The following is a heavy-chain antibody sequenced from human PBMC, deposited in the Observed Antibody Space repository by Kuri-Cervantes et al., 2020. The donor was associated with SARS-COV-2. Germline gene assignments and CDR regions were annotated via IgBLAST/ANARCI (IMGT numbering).Heavy chain of an antibody. CDR1: GFTFSSFA. D-gene: IGHD1-26*01. Sequence: GESLKISCAGSGFTFSSFAMAWVRQAPGKGLEWISDITDEGADTYFADSVKGRFTISRDNSKYSLTLQMSSLRAEDTAIYYCAKGPVGATGAFDIWGQGTMVTVSS. J-gene: IGHJ3*02. CDR2: ITDEGADT. CDR3: AKGPVGATGAFDI. V-gene: IGHV3-23*01.